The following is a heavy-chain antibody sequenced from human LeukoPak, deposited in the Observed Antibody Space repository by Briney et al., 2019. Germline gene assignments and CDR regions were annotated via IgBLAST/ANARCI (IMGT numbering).Heavy chain of an antibody. J-gene: IGHJ5*02. V-gene: IGHV4-61*01. Sequence: PSETLSLTCTVSGGSISSSSYYWGWIRQPPGKGLEWIGYIYYSGSTNYNPSLKSRVTISVDTSKNQFSLKLSSVTAADTAVYYCAREKGYGGNFNWFDPWGQGTLVTVSS. D-gene: IGHD4-23*01. CDR3: AREKGYGGNFNWFDP. CDR2: IYYSGST. CDR1: GGSISSSSYY.